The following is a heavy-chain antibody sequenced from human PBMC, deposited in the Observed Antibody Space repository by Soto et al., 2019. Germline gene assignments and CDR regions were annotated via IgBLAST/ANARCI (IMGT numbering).Heavy chain of an antibody. J-gene: IGHJ6*02. CDR2: ISAYNGNT. Sequence: ASVKVSCKASGYTFTGYGISWVRQAPGQGLEWMGWISAYNGNTNYAQKLQGRVTMTTDTSTSTAYMELRSLRSDDTAVYYCARVYHCSGGSCPGNYYYGMDVWGQGTTVTVSS. CDR1: GYTFTGYG. V-gene: IGHV1-18*01. D-gene: IGHD2-15*01. CDR3: ARVYHCSGGSCPGNYYYGMDV.